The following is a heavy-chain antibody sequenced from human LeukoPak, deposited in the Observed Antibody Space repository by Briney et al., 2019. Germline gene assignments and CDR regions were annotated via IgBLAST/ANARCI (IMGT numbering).Heavy chain of an antibody. CDR3: ARDDGYGSGSRDSFDI. Sequence: PGGSLRLSCAASGFTFSSYGMHWVRQAPGKGLEWVAVISYDGSNKYYADSVKGRFAISRDNAKNTLYLQMNSLRGEDTAVYYCARDDGYGSGSRDSFDIWGQGTMVTVSS. V-gene: IGHV3-30*03. CDR1: GFTFSSYG. D-gene: IGHD3-10*01. J-gene: IGHJ3*02. CDR2: ISYDGSNK.